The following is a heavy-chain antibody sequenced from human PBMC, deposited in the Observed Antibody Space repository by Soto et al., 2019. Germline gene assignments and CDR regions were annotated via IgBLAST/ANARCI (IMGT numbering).Heavy chain of an antibody. CDR2: IIPIFGTA. V-gene: IGHV1-69*13. CDR3: AGDSVDYYDSSGYCEGWLDV. CDR1: GGTFSSYA. D-gene: IGHD3-22*01. Sequence: SVKVSCKASGGTFSSYAISWVRQAPGQGLEWMGGIIPIFGTANYAQKFQGRVTITADESTSTAYMELSSLRSEDTAVCYCAGDSVDYYDSSGYCEGWLDVWGQGTMVTVSS. J-gene: IGHJ5*02.